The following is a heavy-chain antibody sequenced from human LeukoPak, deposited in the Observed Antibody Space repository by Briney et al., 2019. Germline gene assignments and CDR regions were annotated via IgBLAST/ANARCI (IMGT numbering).Heavy chain of an antibody. J-gene: IGHJ6*03. Sequence: GGSLRLSCAASVFTFSRYPMSWVRQAPGKGLEWVSAISSGGGSTYYADSGKGPFTISRDNTTNTLYLQINSLRAEDTAVYNFAKVTGYCSGGSCYFYYYYMDVWGKGTTVTVSS. V-gene: IGHV3-23*01. CDR3: AKVTGYCSGGSCYFYYYYMDV. CDR2: ISSGGGST. D-gene: IGHD2-15*01. CDR1: VFTFSRYP.